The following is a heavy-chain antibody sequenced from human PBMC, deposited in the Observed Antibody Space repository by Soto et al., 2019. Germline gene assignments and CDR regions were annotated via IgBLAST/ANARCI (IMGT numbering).Heavy chain of an antibody. J-gene: IGHJ5*02. CDR3: DKCVHFERVTVQGGFHP. V-gene: IGHV3-23*01. CDR2: ISDSXGVI. CDR1: DVPFYNYS. D-gene: IGHD2-21*02. Sequence: GGSISLSWLAADVPFYNYSRSWVSQFQWKVVEWVSGISDSXGVIVYGDGVRCRFTICRDNSKNTLYLQMNSLRAAETALYYCDKCVHFERVTVQGGFHPWGQGTLVTVTS.